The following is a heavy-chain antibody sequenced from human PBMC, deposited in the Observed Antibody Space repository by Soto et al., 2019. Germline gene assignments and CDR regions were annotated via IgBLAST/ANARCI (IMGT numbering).Heavy chain of an antibody. Sequence: SETLSLTCAVYGGSFSGYYWSWIRQPPGKGLEWIGEINHSGGTNYNPSLKSRVTISVDTSKNQFSLKLSSVTAADTAVYYCARGLIFGVVITTYYFDYWGQGTLVTVS. V-gene: IGHV4-34*01. CDR2: INHSGGT. CDR3: ARGLIFGVVITTYYFDY. D-gene: IGHD3-3*01. CDR1: GGSFSGYY. J-gene: IGHJ4*02.